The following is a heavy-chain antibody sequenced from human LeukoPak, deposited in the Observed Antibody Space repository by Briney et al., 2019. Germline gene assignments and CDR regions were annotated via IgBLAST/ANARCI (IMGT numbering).Heavy chain of an antibody. CDR1: GASVRSSTHY. Sequence: SETLSLTCSVSGASVRSSTHYWAWLRQAPGTGLEWVGSIFYSGDTYYNPSLRSRLTIAVDTSKNQFSLNLASVTASDTGTYFCSRRGTTSSIGWFDPWGQGSPVIVSS. V-gene: IGHV4-39*01. D-gene: IGHD3-16*01. J-gene: IGHJ5*02. CDR3: SRRGTTSSIGWFDP. CDR2: IFYSGDT.